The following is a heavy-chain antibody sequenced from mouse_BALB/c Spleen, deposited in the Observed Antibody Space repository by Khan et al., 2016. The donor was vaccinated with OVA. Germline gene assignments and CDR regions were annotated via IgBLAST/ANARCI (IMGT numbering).Heavy chain of an antibody. Sequence: QVQLKESGPGLVQPSQSLSITCTVSGFSLTGYGVNWVRQSPGKGLEWLGVIWRGGATDYNAAFKSRLSISKDNSKSQVFFKMNSLQVNDTSIYYCATYYYDSREVGVSYWGQGTLVTVSA. CDR2: IWRGGAT. D-gene: IGHD1-1*01. CDR3: ATYYYDSREVGVSY. V-gene: IGHV2-2*02. J-gene: IGHJ3*01. CDR1: GFSLTGYG.